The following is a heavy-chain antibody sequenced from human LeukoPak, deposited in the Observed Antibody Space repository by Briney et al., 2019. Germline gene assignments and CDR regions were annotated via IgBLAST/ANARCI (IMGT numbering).Heavy chain of an antibody. CDR3: ARLYGDYLPFDY. Sequence: PSETLSLTCTVSGGSISSYYWSWIRQPPGKGLEWIGYIYYSGSTNYNPSLKSRVTISVDTSKNQFSLKLSSVTAADTAVYYCARLYGDYLPFDYWCQGTLVTVSS. CDR1: GGSISSYY. J-gene: IGHJ4*02. CDR2: IYYSGST. V-gene: IGHV4-59*08. D-gene: IGHD4-17*01.